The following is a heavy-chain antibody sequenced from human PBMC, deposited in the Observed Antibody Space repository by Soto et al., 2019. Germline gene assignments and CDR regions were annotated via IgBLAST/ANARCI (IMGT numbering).Heavy chain of an antibody. J-gene: IGHJ4*02. Sequence: QVQLVQSGAEVKKPESSVKVSCKAPGGTFSTYAISWVRQAPGQGLEWMGGIIPMFGTANYAQRFQDRVTITADESTNLVYMELSSLRSEDTAVYFCASGIQLWLRRINNGYSGWGKGTLVTVSS. CDR3: ASGIQLWLRRINNGYSG. V-gene: IGHV1-69*12. CDR2: IIPMFGTA. CDR1: GGTFSTYA. D-gene: IGHD5-18*01.